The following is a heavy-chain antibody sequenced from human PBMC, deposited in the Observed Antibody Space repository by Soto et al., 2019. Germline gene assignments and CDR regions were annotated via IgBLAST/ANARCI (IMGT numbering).Heavy chain of an antibody. D-gene: IGHD1-1*01. V-gene: IGHV3-30-3*01. J-gene: IGHJ6*02. Sequence: LRLSCVASGFTFDTYGIHWVRQAPGKGLQWVALISYEGSNTYYADSVRGRFTISRDNSKNTLYLQINALRPEDTGVYYCARVTPGNNLYYFSGLDVWGQGTSVTVSS. CDR3: ARVTPGNNLYYFSGLDV. CDR1: GFTFDTYG. CDR2: ISYEGSNT.